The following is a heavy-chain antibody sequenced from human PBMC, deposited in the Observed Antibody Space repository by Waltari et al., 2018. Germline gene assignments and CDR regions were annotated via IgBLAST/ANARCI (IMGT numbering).Heavy chain of an antibody. CDR2: TDNYGKS. D-gene: IGHD2-15*01. Sequence: QVQLQQWGAGLLKPSETLSFNCAVYGGSFSGYYWTWIRQPPGKGLEWIGETDNYGKSDYNPSLKSRVPISKAEFKTQFSLKLTSVTAADTAVYFCARRGGGPYPFYFDYWGQGTLVTVSS. V-gene: IGHV4-34*01. CDR3: ARRGGGPYPFYFDY. CDR1: GGSFSGYY. J-gene: IGHJ4*02.